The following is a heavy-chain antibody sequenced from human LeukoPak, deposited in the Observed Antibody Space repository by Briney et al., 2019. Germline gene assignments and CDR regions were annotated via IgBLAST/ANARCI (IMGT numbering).Heavy chain of an antibody. V-gene: IGHV3-30*02. Sequence: PGGSLRLSCAASGFTFSSYGMHWVRQAPGKGLEWVAFIRYDGSNKYYADSVKGRFTISRDNSKNTLYLQMNSLRAEDTAVYYCARGGVWAHDAFDIWGQGTMVTVSS. CDR1: GFTFSSYG. CDR2: IRYDGSNK. D-gene: IGHD3-10*01. CDR3: ARGGVWAHDAFDI. J-gene: IGHJ3*02.